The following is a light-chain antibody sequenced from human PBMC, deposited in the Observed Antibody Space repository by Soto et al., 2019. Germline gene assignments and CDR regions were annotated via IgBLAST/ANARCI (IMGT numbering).Light chain of an antibody. CDR3: QQYGSSGT. CDR1: QSVSNNY. V-gene: IGKV3-20*01. CDR2: GAS. J-gene: IGKJ1*01. Sequence: DIVLTQSPGTLSMSPGERTPLSSRASQSVSNNYLAWYQQKPGQAPRLLIYGASNRATGIPDRFSGSGSGTDFTLTISRLEPEDFAVYYCQQYGSSGTFGQGTKVDIK.